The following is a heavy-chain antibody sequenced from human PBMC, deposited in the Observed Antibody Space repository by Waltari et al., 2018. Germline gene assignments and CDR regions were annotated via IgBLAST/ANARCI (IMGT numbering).Heavy chain of an antibody. CDR3: ARETEEAFDF. V-gene: IGHV3-21*01. Sequence: EVQLVESGGGLVKPGGSLRLSCAASGFTFSSYTMNWVRQAPGKGLEWCSSISGTSYYIYHADSVKGRFTTSRDNAKNSLYLQMNSLRAEDTAVYYCARETEEAFDFWGRGTMVTVSS. J-gene: IGHJ3*01. CDR2: ISGTSYYI. CDR1: GFTFSSYT. D-gene: IGHD2-21*02.